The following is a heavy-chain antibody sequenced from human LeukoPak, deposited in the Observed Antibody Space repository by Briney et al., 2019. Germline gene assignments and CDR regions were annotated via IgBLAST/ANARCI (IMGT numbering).Heavy chain of an antibody. Sequence: SVKVSCKASGGTFIKYAISWVRQAPGQGLEWMGGIIPIFGTANYAQKFQGRVTITADESTSTAYMELSSLRSEDTAVYYCARAPDVREVYYFDYWGQGTLVTVSS. CDR1: GGTFIKYA. V-gene: IGHV1-69*01. J-gene: IGHJ4*02. CDR2: IIPIFGTA. CDR3: ARAPDVREVYYFDY. D-gene: IGHD4-17*01.